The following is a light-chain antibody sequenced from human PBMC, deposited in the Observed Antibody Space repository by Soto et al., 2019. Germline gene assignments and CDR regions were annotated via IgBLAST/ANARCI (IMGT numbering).Light chain of an antibody. CDR2: GAS. V-gene: IGKV3-15*01. J-gene: IGKJ1*01. Sequence: EIVMTQSPDTLSVSTGDRAILSCRASQSVSSHVAWYQQRPGQAPRLLIYGASTRATGTPGRISGSGSGTEFTLTISSLQSEDSAIYYRQQYSNWPSFGQGTKV. CDR1: QSVSSH. CDR3: QQYSNWPS.